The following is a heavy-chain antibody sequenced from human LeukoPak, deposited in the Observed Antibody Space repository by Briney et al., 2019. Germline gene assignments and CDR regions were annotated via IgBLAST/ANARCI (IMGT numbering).Heavy chain of an antibody. CDR2: ISGSGGST. V-gene: IGHV3-23*01. D-gene: IGHD3-9*01. J-gene: IGHJ4*02. CDR1: GFTFSSYA. CDR3: AKVSDYDILTGYSYYFDY. Sequence: PGGSLRLSCAASGFTFSSYAMSWVRQAPGKGLEWISAISGSGGSTYYADSVKGRFTISRDNSKNTLYLQMNSLRAEDTAVYYCAKVSDYDILTGYSYYFDYWGQGTLVTVSS.